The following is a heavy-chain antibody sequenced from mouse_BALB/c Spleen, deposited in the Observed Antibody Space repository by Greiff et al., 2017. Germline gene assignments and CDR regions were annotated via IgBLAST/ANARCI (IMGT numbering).Heavy chain of an antibody. CDR3: ARVNYGSGDY. CDR2: ISSGGSYT. J-gene: IGHJ2*01. Sequence: EVKLVESGGGLVKPGGSLKLSCAASGFTFSSYAMSWVRQSPEKRLEWVAEISSGGSYTYYPDTVTGRFTISRDNAKNTLYLQMSSLKSEDTAMYYCARVNYGSGDYWGQGTTLTVSS. D-gene: IGHD1-1*02. V-gene: IGHV5-9-4*01. CDR1: GFTFSSYA.